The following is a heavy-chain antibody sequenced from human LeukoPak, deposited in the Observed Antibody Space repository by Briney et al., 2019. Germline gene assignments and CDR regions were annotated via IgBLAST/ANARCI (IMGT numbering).Heavy chain of an antibody. Sequence: GGSLRLSCAASGFTFDDYAMNWVRQAPGKGLEWVSSITSGSSYIYYADSVKGRFTISRDNAKNSLYLQMNSLRAEDTAVYYCARDPYSGSYGNYYYYFMDVWGKGTTVTISS. CDR3: ARDPYSGSYGNYYYYFMDV. D-gene: IGHD1-26*01. CDR2: ITSGSSYI. CDR1: GFTFDDYA. J-gene: IGHJ6*03. V-gene: IGHV3-21*01.